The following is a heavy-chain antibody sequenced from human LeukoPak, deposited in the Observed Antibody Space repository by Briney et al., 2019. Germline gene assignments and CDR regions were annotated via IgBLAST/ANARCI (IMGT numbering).Heavy chain of an antibody. J-gene: IGHJ4*02. D-gene: IGHD6-19*01. CDR3: ARAPYTSGWYFAFDY. V-gene: IGHV3-30-3*01. CDR1: GFTFSTYT. Sequence: GGSLRLSCAASGFTFSTYTMHWVRQAPGKGLEWVALISYEGSKQNYADSVKGRSTISRDNSQNTLYLEMSGLRTEDTAVYYCARAPYTSGWYFAFDYWGQGTLVTVSS. CDR2: ISYEGSKQ.